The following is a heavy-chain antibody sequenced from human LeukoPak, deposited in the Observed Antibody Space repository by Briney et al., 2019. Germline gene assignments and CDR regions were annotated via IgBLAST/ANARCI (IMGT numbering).Heavy chain of an antibody. J-gene: IGHJ4*02. CDR1: GFTFSSYW. Sequence: GGSLRLSCAASGFTFSSYWMHWVRHAPGKGLVWVSRINSDGSSTIYADSVKGRFTISRDNAKNTLYLQMNSLRAEDTAVYYCARYAAAGTMDYWGQGTLVTVSS. D-gene: IGHD6-13*01. CDR3: ARYAAAGTMDY. V-gene: IGHV3-74*01. CDR2: INSDGSST.